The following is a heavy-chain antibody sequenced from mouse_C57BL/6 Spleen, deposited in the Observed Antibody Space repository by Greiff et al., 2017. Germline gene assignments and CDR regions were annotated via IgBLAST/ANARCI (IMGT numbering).Heavy chain of an antibody. CDR2: ISSGGSYT. J-gene: IGHJ2*01. V-gene: IGHV5-6*02. Sequence: DVKLVESGGDLVKPGGSLKLSCAASGFTFSSYGMSWVRQTPDKRLEWVATISSGGSYTYYPDSVKGRFTISRDNAKNTLYLQMSSLKSEDTAMYYCARQGATGYFDYWGQGTTLTVSS. D-gene: IGHD3-1*01. CDR1: GFTFSSYG. CDR3: ARQGATGYFDY.